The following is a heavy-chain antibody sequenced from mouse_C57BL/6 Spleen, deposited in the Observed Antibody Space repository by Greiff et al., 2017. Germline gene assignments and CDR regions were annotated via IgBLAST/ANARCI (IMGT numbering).Heavy chain of an antibody. D-gene: IGHD2-5*01. CDR2: ISSGNSTI. CDR1: GFTFSDSG. J-gene: IGHJ3*01. Sequence: EVQGVESGGGLVKPGGSLKLSCAASGFTFSDSGMHWVRQAPVKGLEWVAYISSGNSTIYYADTVKGRFTFSRDNAKTTLFLQMTSLRSEDTDMYYCANSNYLAYWGQGTLVTVSA. V-gene: IGHV5-17*01. CDR3: ANSNYLAY.